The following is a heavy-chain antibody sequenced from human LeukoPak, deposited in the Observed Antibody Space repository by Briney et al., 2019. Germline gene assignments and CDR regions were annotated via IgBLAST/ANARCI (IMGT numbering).Heavy chain of an antibody. V-gene: IGHV3-23*01. J-gene: IGHJ3*01. D-gene: IGHD3-16*02. Sequence: GGSHTLSCAASGFTFSGSAMSWVRQAPGEGLEWVSLISYSGANSYYTDSVRGRFTISRDNSKDTLFLQMNSLRAEDTAIYYCARDMQLSTWGLGTMVTVSP. CDR2: ISYSGANS. CDR3: ARDMQLST. CDR1: GFTFSGSA.